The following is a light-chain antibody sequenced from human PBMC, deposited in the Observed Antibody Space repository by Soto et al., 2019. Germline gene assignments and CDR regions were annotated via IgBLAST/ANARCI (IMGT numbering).Light chain of an antibody. CDR2: PAS. J-gene: IGKJ2*01. CDR1: QAVRND. V-gene: IGKV1-6*01. CDR3: VQGYTYPPP. Sequence: AVQVTQSPSSLYASVEVTVTITSRASQAVRNDVGGYQQKPWKAPKFLLYPASKLRRGVPSRFNGGGSATDFTLIISGLQPVDFATYFCVQGYTYPPPFGQGTKLEIK.